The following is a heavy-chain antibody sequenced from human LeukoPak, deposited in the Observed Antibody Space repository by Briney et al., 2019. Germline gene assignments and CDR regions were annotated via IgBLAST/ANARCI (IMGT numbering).Heavy chain of an antibody. J-gene: IGHJ3*02. Sequence: ASVKVSCKASGYTFTSYGISWVRQAPGQGLEWMGWISAYNGNTNYAQKLQGRVTMTTDTSTSTAYMELRSLRSDDAAVYYCARDLNIVVVPAYSDAFDIWGQGTMVTVSS. V-gene: IGHV1-18*01. D-gene: IGHD2-2*01. CDR3: ARDLNIVVVPAYSDAFDI. CDR2: ISAYNGNT. CDR1: GYTFTSYG.